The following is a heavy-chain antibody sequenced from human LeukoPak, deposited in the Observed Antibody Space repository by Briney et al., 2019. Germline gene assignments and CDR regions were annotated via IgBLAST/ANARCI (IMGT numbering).Heavy chain of an antibody. J-gene: IGHJ6*02. CDR2: IKQDGSEK. V-gene: IGHV3-7*01. CDR3: ARLEDIVVVVAAYYYYGMDV. CDR1: GFTFSSYW. D-gene: IGHD2-15*01. Sequence: GGSLRLSCAASGFTFSSYWMSWVRQAPGEGLEWVANIKQDGSEKYYVDSVKGRFTISRDNAKNSLYLQMNSLRAEDTAVYYCARLEDIVVVVAAYYYYGMDVWGQGTTVTVSS.